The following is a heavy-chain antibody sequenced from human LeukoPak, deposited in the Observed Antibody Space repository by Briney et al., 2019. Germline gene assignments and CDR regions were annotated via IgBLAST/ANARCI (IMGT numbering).Heavy chain of an antibody. CDR3: GRAGSYCFDY. Sequence: PSETLSLTCTVSGGSISSYYWSWIRQPPGKGLEWIGYIYYSGSTNYNPSLKSRVTISVDTSKNQFSLKLSSVTAADTAVYYCGRAGSYCFDYWGQGTLVTVSS. CDR2: IYYSGST. V-gene: IGHV4-59*01. D-gene: IGHD1-26*01. CDR1: GGSISSYY. J-gene: IGHJ4*02.